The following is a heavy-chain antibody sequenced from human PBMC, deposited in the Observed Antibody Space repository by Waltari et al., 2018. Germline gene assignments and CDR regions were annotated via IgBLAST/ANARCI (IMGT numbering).Heavy chain of an antibody. J-gene: IGHJ4*02. V-gene: IGHV1-2*02. CDR1: GYTFNDYY. CDR3: ARDGIGGAHLDY. CDR2: INTKTGGT. Sequence: VQLVQSGAEAKKPEASVKVSCQASGYTFNDYYIYWVRQAPGQGLEWLGYINTKTGGTAVARKVRGEVTITSDTSISTADMELSGLTSNDTAVYYCARDGIGGAHLDYWGQGTLVTVSS. D-gene: IGHD1-26*01.